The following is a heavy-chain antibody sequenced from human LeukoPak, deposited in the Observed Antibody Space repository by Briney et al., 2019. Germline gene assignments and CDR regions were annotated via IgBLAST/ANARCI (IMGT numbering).Heavy chain of an antibody. CDR2: ISCYNGDT. CDR3: ARDPTNTSGRYAYFDY. J-gene: IGHJ4*02. CDR1: GYTFNHHG. D-gene: IGHD6-19*01. Sequence: ASVKVSCKASGYTFNHHGISWVRQAPGQGLEWMGWISCYNGDTNYAQKFQGRVTMSTDTSTSTAYMELVGLRSDDTAVYYCARDPTNTSGRYAYFDYWGQGTLVTVSS. V-gene: IGHV1-18*01.